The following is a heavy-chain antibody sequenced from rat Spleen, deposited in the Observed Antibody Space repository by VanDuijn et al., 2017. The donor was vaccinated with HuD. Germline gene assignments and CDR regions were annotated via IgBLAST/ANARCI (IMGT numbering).Heavy chain of an antibody. V-gene: IGHV5-19*01. CDR1: GFTFSNYG. D-gene: IGHD1-12*02. J-gene: IGHJ4*01. CDR3: ATDGYYDGTYYAVYVMDA. Sequence: EVHLVESGGGLVQPGRSLKLSCAASGFTFSNYGLHWIRQSPTKGREWVASISPSGGRTNYRDSVKGRFTISRDNAENTVYLQMDSLRSEDTATYYCATDGYYDGTYYAVYVMDAWGQGASVTVSS. CDR2: ISPSGGRT.